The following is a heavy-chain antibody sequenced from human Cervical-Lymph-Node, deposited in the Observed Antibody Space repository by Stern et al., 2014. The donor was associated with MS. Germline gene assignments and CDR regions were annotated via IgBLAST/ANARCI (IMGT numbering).Heavy chain of an antibody. D-gene: IGHD3-22*01. Sequence: VQLVESGGGVVQPGRSLRLSCAASGFTFSSYGMHWVRQAPGKGLEWAAVISYDGSNKYYADSVKGRFTISRDNSKNTLYLQMNSLRAEDTAVYYCAKVPFPYGSSHYGMDVWGQGTTVTVSS. CDR1: GFTFSSYG. J-gene: IGHJ6*02. V-gene: IGHV3-30*18. CDR2: ISYDGSNK. CDR3: AKVPFPYGSSHYGMDV.